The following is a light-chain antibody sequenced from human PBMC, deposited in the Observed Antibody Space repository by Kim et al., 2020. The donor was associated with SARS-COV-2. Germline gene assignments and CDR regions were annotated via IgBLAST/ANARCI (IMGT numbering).Light chain of an antibody. V-gene: IGLV1-47*01. CDR3: SSWDDTLSGPV. J-gene: IGLJ3*02. CDR1: SSNIGNNY. CDR2: WNN. Sequence: QSALTQPPSASGTPGQRVIISCSGTSSNIGNNYVYWYQHFPGTAPKLLMYWNNKRPSGVPARFSGSKSGTSASLAISGLRPEDEADYYCSSWDDTLSGPVFGGGTTLTVL.